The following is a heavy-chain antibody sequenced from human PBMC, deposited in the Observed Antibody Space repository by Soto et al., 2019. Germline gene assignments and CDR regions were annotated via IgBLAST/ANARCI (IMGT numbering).Heavy chain of an antibody. D-gene: IGHD5-12*01. V-gene: IGHV1-69*12. CDR1: GGTFSNYP. J-gene: IGHJ2*01. CDR3: ARGNHRWLQLWYFDL. CDR2: IIPIFGTV. Sequence: QVQLVQSGAEVKKPGSSVKVSCKASGGTFSNYPISWVRQAPGQGLEWMGGIIPIFGTVNYAQKVQGRVTITADESTSIAYMELSSLRSEDTAVYYCARGNHRWLQLWYFDLWGRGTLVTVSS.